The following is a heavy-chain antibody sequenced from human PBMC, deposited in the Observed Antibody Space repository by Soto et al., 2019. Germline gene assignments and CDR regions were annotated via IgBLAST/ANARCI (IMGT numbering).Heavy chain of an antibody. V-gene: IGHV4-34*01. CDR2: INHSGST. J-gene: IGHJ4*02. Sequence: QVQLQQWGAGLLKPSETLSLTCAVYGGSFSGYYWSWIRQPPGKGLEWIGEINHSGSTNYNPSLKRRVTTSVDTSKNQFSLKLSSVTAADTAVYYCARGRYGDYWPGRYWGQGTLVTVSS. CDR1: GGSFSGYY. D-gene: IGHD4-17*01. CDR3: ARGRYGDYWPGRY.